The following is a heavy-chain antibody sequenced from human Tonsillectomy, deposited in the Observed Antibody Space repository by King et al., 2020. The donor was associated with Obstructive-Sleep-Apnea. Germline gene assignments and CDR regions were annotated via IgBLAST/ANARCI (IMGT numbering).Heavy chain of an antibody. J-gene: IGHJ4*02. CDR1: GGSISSYY. CDR3: AGPYDSSGYSIDY. D-gene: IGHD3-22*01. Sequence: VQLQESGPGLVKPSETLSLTCTVSGGSISSYYWSWIRQPPGKGLEWIGYIYYSGSTNYNPSLKSRVTISVDTSKNQFSLKLSSVTAADTAVYYCAGPYDSSGYSIDYWGQGTLVTVSS. CDR2: IYYSGST. V-gene: IGHV4-59*01.